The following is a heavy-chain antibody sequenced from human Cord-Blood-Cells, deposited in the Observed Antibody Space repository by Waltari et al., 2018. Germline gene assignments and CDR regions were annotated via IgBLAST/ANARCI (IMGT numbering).Heavy chain of an antibody. CDR2: IYPGDSDT. Sequence: EVQLAPFGAEGKKPGGSLKISRTRSGYTFSSSWIGWVRQMPGTGLEWMGIIYPGDSDTRYSPSFQGQVTISADKSISTAYLQWSSLKASDTAMYYCARRGSSSFDYWGQGTLVTVSS. V-gene: IGHV5-51*01. CDR3: ARRGSSSFDY. J-gene: IGHJ4*02. CDR1: GYTFSSSW. D-gene: IGHD6-6*01.